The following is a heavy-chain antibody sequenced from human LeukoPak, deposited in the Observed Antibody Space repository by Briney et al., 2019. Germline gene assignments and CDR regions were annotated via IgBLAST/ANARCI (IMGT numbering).Heavy chain of an antibody. V-gene: IGHV3-53*01. D-gene: IGHD6-13*01. Sequence: PGGPLRLSCGVSGFTVSSNYMSWVRQAPGKGLEWVSVIYGGGSTYYADSVKGRFTISRDNSKNTLYLQMNTLRAEDTAVYYCARSDGIATAGPFDYWGQGTLVTVS. CDR3: ARSDGIATAGPFDY. CDR1: GFTVSSNY. J-gene: IGHJ4*02. CDR2: IYGGGST.